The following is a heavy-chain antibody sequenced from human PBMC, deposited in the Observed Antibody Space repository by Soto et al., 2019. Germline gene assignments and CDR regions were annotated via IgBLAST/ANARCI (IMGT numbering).Heavy chain of an antibody. Sequence: PSETLSLTCPVSGGSISSGYCYWSWIRQPPGKGLEWIGYIYYSGSTYYNPSLKSRVTISVDTSKNQFSLKLSSVTAADTAVYYCARASPVVTDVWGQGTTVTVSS. V-gene: IGHV4-30-4*01. D-gene: IGHD5-18*01. J-gene: IGHJ6*02. CDR2: IYYSGST. CDR1: GGSISSGYCY. CDR3: ARASPVVTDV.